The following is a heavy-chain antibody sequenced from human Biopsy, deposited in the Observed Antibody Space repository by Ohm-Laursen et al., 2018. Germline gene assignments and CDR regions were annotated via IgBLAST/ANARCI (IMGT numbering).Heavy chain of an antibody. J-gene: IGHJ5*02. CDR1: GGTFTNFA. D-gene: IGHD3-3*01. Sequence: SSVKVSCKASGGTFTNFAIHWARQAPGQGLEWMGGINPMFGTAKYAQRFQGRVTITADKSTSTADMELSSLRSDDTAVYYCARSFGVVINFEHNWFDPWGQGTLVTVSS. CDR2: INPMFGTA. V-gene: IGHV1-69*06. CDR3: ARSFGVVINFEHNWFDP.